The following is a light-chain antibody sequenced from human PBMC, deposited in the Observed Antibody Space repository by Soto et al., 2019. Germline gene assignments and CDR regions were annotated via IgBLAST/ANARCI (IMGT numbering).Light chain of an antibody. CDR2: AAS. CDR3: QQYYSYPRT. Sequence: AIRMTQSPSSFSASTGDRVTITCRASQGISSYLAWYQQKPGKAPKLLIYAASTLQSGVPSRFSGSGSGTDFTLTISCLQSEDFAPYYCQQYYSYPRTFGVGTKVEIK. J-gene: IGKJ1*01. V-gene: IGKV1-8*01. CDR1: QGISSY.